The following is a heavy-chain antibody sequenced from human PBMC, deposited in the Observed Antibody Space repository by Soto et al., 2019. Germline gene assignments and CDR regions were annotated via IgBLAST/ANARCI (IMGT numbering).Heavy chain of an antibody. V-gene: IGHV4-59*08. CDR1: GGSISNYY. J-gene: IGHJ4*02. CDR2: IYYIGST. CDR3: ARSRYYDSLDFEY. D-gene: IGHD3-22*01. Sequence: SETLSLTCTVSGGSISNYYWSWIRQPPGKGLEWIGYIYYIGSTNYNPSLKSRVTISVDTSKNQFSLKLSSVTAADTAVYYCARSRYYDSLDFEYWGQGTLVTVSS.